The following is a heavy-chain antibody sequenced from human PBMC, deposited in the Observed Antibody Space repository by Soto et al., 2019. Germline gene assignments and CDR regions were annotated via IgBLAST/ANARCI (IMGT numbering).Heavy chain of an antibody. J-gene: IGHJ4*02. CDR3: ARDSYCSSTSCYERDAYLGSFLVY. D-gene: IGHD2-2*01. CDR2: IIPILGIA. Sequence: ASVKVSCKASGGTFSSYTISWVRQAPGQGLEWMGRIIPILGIANYAQKFQGRVTITADKSTSTAYMELSSLRSEDTAVYYCARDSYCSSTSCYERDAYLGSFLVYWGQGTLVTVSS. V-gene: IGHV1-69*04. CDR1: GGTFSSYT.